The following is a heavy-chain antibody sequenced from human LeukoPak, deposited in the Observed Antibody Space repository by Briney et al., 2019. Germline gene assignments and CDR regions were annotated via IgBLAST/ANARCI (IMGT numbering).Heavy chain of an antibody. Sequence: ASVKVSCKASGYTFTNYAIHWVRQAPGQRLEWMGWIDAGNGNTKYSQKFQGRVTITRDTSASTAYMELSSLRSEDTAVYYCARVQYYYDTSANYFVALDYWGQGTLVTVSS. CDR2: IDAGNGNT. V-gene: IGHV1-3*01. D-gene: IGHD3-22*01. J-gene: IGHJ4*02. CDR1: GYTFTNYA. CDR3: ARVQYYYDTSANYFVALDY.